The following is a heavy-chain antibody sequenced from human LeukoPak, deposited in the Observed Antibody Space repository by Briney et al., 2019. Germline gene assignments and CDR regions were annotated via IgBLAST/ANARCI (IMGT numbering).Heavy chain of an antibody. D-gene: IGHD3-3*01. V-gene: IGHV3-72*01. Sequence: GGSLRLSCAASGFTFSDHYIDWVRQAPGKGLEWVCRTRNKAESYKTEYAASVKGRFTISRDDSKKSLYMQMNSLKTEDTAVYYCARESSIFGVVARSYMDVWGKGTTVTVSS. CDR2: TRNKAESYKT. CDR1: GFTFSDHY. CDR3: ARESSIFGVVARSYMDV. J-gene: IGHJ6*03.